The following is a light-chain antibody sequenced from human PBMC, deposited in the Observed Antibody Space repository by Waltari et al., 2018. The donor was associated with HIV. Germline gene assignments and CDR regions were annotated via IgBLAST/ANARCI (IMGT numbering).Light chain of an antibody. CDR3: AAWDDSLSGVV. V-gene: IGLV1-47*01. Sequence: QSVLTQPPSASGTPGQWVTISCSGSSSNIGSNYVYWYQQLPGTAPKLLIYRTNHRPSGVPDRFSGSKAGTSASLAISGLRSEDEGDYSCAAWDDSLSGVVFGGGTKLTVL. CDR1: SSNIGSNY. J-gene: IGLJ2*01. CDR2: RTN.